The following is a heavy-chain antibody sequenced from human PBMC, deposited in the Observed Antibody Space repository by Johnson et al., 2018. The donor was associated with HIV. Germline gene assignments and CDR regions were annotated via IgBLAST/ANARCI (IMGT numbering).Heavy chain of an antibody. CDR1: GFTVSSNY. CDR2: IRYAGSNK. V-gene: IGHV3-30*02. Sequence: QVQLVESGGGLVQPGGSLRLSCAASGFTVSSNYMSWVRQAPGKGLAWVAFIRYAGSNKYYADSVKGRFTISRDHSKNTLYLQMNSLRAEDTAVYYCASPLEAAAGPMDAFDIWGQGTMVTVSS. CDR3: ASPLEAAAGPMDAFDI. J-gene: IGHJ3*02. D-gene: IGHD6-13*01.